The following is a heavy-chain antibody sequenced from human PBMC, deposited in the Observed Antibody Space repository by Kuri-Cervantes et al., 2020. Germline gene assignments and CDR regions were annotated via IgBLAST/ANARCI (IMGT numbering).Heavy chain of an antibody. V-gene: IGHV3-23*01. Sequence: GESLKISCAASGFTFSSYAMSWVRQAPGKGLEWVSAISGSGGSTYYADSVKGRFTISRDNSKNTLYLQMNSLRAEDTAVYYCARDQSGGPTDGAFDIWGQGTMVTVSS. CDR1: GFTFSSYA. D-gene: IGHD2-15*01. J-gene: IGHJ3*02. CDR2: ISGSGGST. CDR3: ARDQSGGPTDGAFDI.